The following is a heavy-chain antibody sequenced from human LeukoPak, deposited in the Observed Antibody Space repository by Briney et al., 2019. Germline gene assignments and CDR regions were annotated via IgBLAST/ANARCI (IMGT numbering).Heavy chain of an antibody. J-gene: IGHJ3*02. CDR3: ASGGPWSGDSRRAFDI. CDR2: IYYSGNT. D-gene: IGHD3-3*01. Sequence: SETLSLTCTVSGGSISSSSYYWGWIRQPPGKGLEWIGNIYYSGNTYYNPSLKSRLTISVDTSKQQFSLKLSSVTAADTAVYYCASGGPWSGDSRRAFDIWGQGTMVTVSS. CDR1: GGSISSSSYY. V-gene: IGHV4-39*07.